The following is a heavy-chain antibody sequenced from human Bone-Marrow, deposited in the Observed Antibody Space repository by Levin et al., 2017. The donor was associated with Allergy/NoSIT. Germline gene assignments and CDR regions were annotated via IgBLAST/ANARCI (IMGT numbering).Heavy chain of an antibody. CDR1: GYTLTAYY. CDR3: ARDQAIYGSGSPDY. CDR2: INPKSGGT. D-gene: IGHD3-10*01. Sequence: GASVKVSCKASGYTLTAYYIHWVRQAPGQGLEWMGWINPKSGGTKYAQKFQGRVTMTRDTSISTVYLEVGRLKSDDTAVYYCARDQAIYGSGSPDYWGQGTLVTVSA. J-gene: IGHJ4*02. V-gene: IGHV1-2*02.